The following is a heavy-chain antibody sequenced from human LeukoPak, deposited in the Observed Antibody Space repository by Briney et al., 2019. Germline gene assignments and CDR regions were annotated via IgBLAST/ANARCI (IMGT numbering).Heavy chain of an antibody. V-gene: IGHV1-18*01. D-gene: IGHD2-15*01. Sequence: GASVKVSYKASGYTFTNLGISWVRQAPGQGLEWMGWISPYNGNTDYPQKVQGRVTMTTDTSTSTAYMELRSLRSDDTAVYYCARGGVGHCSGGSCPTGWFDPWGQGTLVTVSS. CDR3: ARGGVGHCSGGSCPTGWFDP. J-gene: IGHJ5*02. CDR1: GYTFTNLG. CDR2: ISPYNGNT.